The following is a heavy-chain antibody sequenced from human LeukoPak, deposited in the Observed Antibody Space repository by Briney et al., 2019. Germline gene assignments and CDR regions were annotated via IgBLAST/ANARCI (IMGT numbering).Heavy chain of an antibody. D-gene: IGHD6-13*01. V-gene: IGHV3-66*01. J-gene: IGHJ4*02. Sequence: GGSLRLSCAASGFTVSSNYMSWVRQAPGKGLEWVSVIYSGGSTYYADSVKGRFTISRDNSKNTLYLRMNSLRAEDTAVYYCARGLHSSSWYDYWGQGTLVTVSS. CDR1: GFTVSSNY. CDR2: IYSGGST. CDR3: ARGLHSSSWYDY.